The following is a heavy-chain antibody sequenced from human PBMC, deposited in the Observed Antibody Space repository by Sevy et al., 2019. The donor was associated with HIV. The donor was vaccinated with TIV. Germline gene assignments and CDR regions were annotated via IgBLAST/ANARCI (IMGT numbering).Heavy chain of an antibody. J-gene: IGHJ4*02. D-gene: IGHD4-17*01. CDR1: GFTISSYG. V-gene: IGHV3-30*18. Sequence: GGSLRLSCAASGFTISSYGMHWVRQAPGKGLEWVAVISYDGSNKYYADSVKGRFTISRDNSKNTLYLQMNSLRAEDTAVYYCAKEDYGDYAFSYWGQGTLVTVSS. CDR2: ISYDGSNK. CDR3: AKEDYGDYAFSY.